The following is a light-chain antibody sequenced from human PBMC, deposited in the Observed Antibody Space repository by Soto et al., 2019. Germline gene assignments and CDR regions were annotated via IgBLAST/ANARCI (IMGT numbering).Light chain of an antibody. CDR1: SSNIGAGYD. V-gene: IGLV1-40*01. J-gene: IGLJ1*01. CDR3: QSYDSSLSGWV. Sequence: QSVLTQPLSVSGAPGQRVTISCTGSSSNIGAGYDVHWYQQLPGTAPKLLIYGNSNRPSGVPDRFSGSKSGTSASLAITGLQAEDEADYYCQSYDSSLSGWVFGTGTKLTVL. CDR2: GNS.